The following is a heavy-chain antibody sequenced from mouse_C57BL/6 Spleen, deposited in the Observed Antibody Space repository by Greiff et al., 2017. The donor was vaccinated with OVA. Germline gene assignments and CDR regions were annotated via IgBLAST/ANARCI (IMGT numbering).Heavy chain of an antibody. CDR1: GYSITSGYY. CDR2: ISYDGSN. D-gene: IGHD2-1*01. Sequence: EVHLVESGPGLVKPSQSLSLTCSVTGYSITSGYYWNWIRQFPGNKLEWMGYISYDGSNNYNPSLKNRISITRDTSKNQFFLKLNSVTTEDTATYYCARDGTTSMDYWGQGTSVTVSS. V-gene: IGHV3-6*01. CDR3: ARDGTTSMDY. J-gene: IGHJ4*01.